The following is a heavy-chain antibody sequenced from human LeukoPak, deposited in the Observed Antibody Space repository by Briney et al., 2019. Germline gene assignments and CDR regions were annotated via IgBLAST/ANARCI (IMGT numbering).Heavy chain of an antibody. CDR1: GFSLRTSGVG. J-gene: IGHJ4*02. CDR3: AHNGRFWSGFYIDKYFDY. CDR2: IYWDDDK. Sequence: SGPTLVNPTQTLTLTCTFSGFSLRTSGVGVGWFRQSPGKALECLAIIYWDDDKRYSPFLKNRATITKDTSKNQVILTMASVDPVDTGTYFCAHNGRFWSGFYIDKYFDYWGQGTLITVSS. V-gene: IGHV2-5*02. D-gene: IGHD3-3*01.